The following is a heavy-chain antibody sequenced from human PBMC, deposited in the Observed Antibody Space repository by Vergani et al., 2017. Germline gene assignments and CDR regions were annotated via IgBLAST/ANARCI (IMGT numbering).Heavy chain of an antibody. J-gene: IGHJ6*02. CDR2: VYYSGST. Sequence: QLQLQESGPGLVKPSETLSLTCTVSGGSISSRSYYWGWIRQPPGKGLEWIGSVYYSGSTYYNPSLKSRVTISVDTSKNQFSLKLSSVTAADTAVYYCARGIAVAGKGYYYYYGMDVWGQGTTVTVSS. D-gene: IGHD6-19*01. V-gene: IGHV4-39*07. CDR3: ARGIAVAGKGYYYYYGMDV. CDR1: GGSISSRSYY.